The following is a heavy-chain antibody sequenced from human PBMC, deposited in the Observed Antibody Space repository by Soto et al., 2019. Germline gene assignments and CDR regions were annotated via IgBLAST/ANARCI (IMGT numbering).Heavy chain of an antibody. D-gene: IGHD3-9*01. J-gene: IGHJ5*02. CDR1: GFTFTSSA. V-gene: IGHV1-58*01. Sequence: SVKVSCKASGFTFTSSAVQWVRQARGQRLEWIGWIVVGSGNTNYAQKFQKRVTITRDMSTSTAYMELSSLRSEDTAVYYCAAGSGFDILTGYYQGFDPWGQGTLVTVSS. CDR3: AAGSGFDILTGYYQGFDP. CDR2: IVVGSGNT.